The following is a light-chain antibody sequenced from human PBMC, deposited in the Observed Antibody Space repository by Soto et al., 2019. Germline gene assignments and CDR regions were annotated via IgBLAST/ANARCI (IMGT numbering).Light chain of an antibody. CDR3: QQRSNRPLT. CDR2: YAS. Sequence: EIVLTQSPATLSLSPGERATLSCRASQSVSNYFAGYQQKPAQAPRLLIYYASNSATGSPARFSGSGSATDFTLTSSSLDPEDFAVYYCQQRSNRPLTFGQGTKVEIK. CDR1: QSVSNY. V-gene: IGKV3-11*01. J-gene: IGKJ1*01.